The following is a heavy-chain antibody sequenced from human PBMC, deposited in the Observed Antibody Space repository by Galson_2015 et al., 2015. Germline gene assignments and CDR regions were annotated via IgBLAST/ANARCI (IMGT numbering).Heavy chain of an antibody. D-gene: IGHD4-17*01. V-gene: IGHV3-23*01. CDR2: MTVSGSTT. J-gene: IGHJ3*02. CDR3: AKDPNGDYVGAFDT. CDR1: GFTLNSYG. Sequence: SLRLSCAASGFTLNSYGMTWVRQAPGKGLEWVASMTVSGSTTSYADSVRGRFTISRDNPKNTLYLQVFGLRVEDTAIYYCAKDPNGDYVGAFDTWGQGTMVTVSS.